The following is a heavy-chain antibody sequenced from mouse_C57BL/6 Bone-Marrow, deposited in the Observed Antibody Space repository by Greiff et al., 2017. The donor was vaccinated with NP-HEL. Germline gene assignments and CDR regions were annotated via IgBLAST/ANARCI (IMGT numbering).Heavy chain of an antibody. CDR1: GFTFSDYY. CDR3: ARRGDGNYELMDY. D-gene: IGHD2-1*01. CDR2: ISNGGGST. Sequence: EVKLVESGGGLVQPGGSLKLSCAASGFTFSDYYMYWVRQTPEKRLEWVAYISNGGGSTYYPDTVKGRFTISRDTAKNTLYLQMSRLNSEDTAMYYCARRGDGNYELMDYWGQGTSVTVSS. J-gene: IGHJ4*01. V-gene: IGHV5-12*01.